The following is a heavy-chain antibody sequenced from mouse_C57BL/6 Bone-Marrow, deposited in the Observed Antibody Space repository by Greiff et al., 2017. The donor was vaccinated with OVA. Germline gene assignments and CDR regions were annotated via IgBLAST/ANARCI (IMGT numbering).Heavy chain of an antibody. J-gene: IGHJ3*01. Sequence: QLKESGGGLVKPGGSLKLSCAASGFTFSSYAMSWVRQTPEKRLGWVATISDGGSYPYSPDNVKGRFTISRDNAKNNLYLQMSHLKSEDTAMYYCAIAYYKGLLFAYWGQGTLVTVSA. V-gene: IGHV5-4*01. CDR2: ISDGGSYP. CDR1: GFTFSSYA. D-gene: IGHD2-12*01. CDR3: AIAYYKGLLFAY.